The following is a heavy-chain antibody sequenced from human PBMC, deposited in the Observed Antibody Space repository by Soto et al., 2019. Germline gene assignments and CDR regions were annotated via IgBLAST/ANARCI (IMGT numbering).Heavy chain of an antibody. J-gene: IGHJ6*02. D-gene: IGHD6-19*01. CDR1: GGTFSSYT. Sequence: SVKVSCKASGGTFSSYTISWVRQAPGQGLEWMGRIIPILGIANYAQKFQGRVTITADESTSTAYMELSSLRSEDTAVYYCARDRYSSGLYYGMDVWGQGTTVTVS. V-gene: IGHV1-69*04. CDR3: ARDRYSSGLYYGMDV. CDR2: IIPILGIA.